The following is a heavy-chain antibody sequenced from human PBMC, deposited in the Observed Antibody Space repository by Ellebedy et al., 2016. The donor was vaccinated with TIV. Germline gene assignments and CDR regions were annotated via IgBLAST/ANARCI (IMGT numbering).Heavy chain of an antibody. D-gene: IGHD6-19*01. V-gene: IGHV2-70*11. CDR3: ARTDGSGWAFDS. CDR1: GFSLSTTRVS. Sequence: SGPTLVKPTQTLTLTCTFSGFSLSTTRVSVSWIRQPPGKALEWLARIDWDDDKYFNTSLRTRLTISKENSKNQVVLTMTNMDPVDTATYYCARTDGSGWAFDSWGQGTLVTVSS. J-gene: IGHJ4*02. CDR2: IDWDDDK.